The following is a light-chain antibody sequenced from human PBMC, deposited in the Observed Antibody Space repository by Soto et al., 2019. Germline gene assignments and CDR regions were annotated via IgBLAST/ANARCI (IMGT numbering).Light chain of an antibody. CDR3: QQYENWPQLT. V-gene: IGKV3-15*01. CDR2: GAS. J-gene: IGKJ4*01. Sequence: IVMTQSPATLSVSAGERAILSCRASQSVGGDLAWYQRKPGQAPRLPIYGASSRAPGIPTRFSGSGSGTEFTLTISSLQSEDFAVYYCQQYENWPQLTFGGGTKVDIK. CDR1: QSVGGD.